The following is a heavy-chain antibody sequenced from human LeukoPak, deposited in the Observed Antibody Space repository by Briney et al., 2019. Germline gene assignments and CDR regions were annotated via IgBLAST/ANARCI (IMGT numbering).Heavy chain of an antibody. CDR1: EFIFSSYD. J-gene: IGHJ6*02. CDR2: ISGSGNII. V-gene: IGHV3-48*03. CDR3: ARPRSDLYGMDV. Sequence: GGSLRLSCIASEFIFSSYDMNWVRQAPGKGLEWVSYISGSGNIIYYADSVKGRFTISRDNAKNSLYLQMNSLRVEDTAVYYCARPRSDLYGMDVWGQGTTVTVSS.